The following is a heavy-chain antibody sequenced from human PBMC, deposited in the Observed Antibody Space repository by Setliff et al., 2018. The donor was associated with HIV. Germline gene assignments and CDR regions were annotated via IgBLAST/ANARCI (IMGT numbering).Heavy chain of an antibody. CDR2: IIPIFGTT. J-gene: IGHJ6*03. D-gene: IGHD3-3*01. CDR3: VRGVQSPPHYSYYYMDV. V-gene: IGHV1-69*06. CDR1: GGTFSSYA. Sequence: SVKVSCKASGGTFSSYAISWVRQAPGQGLEWMGGIIPIFGTTNYAQKFQGKVTITADKSTSTAYMELTSLRFDDTAMYYCVRGVQSPPHYSYYYMDVWGEGTMITVSS.